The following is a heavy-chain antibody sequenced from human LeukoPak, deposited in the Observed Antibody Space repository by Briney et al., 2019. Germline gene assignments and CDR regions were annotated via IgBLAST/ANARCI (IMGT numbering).Heavy chain of an antibody. Sequence: GGSLRLSCAATGFTFSNYAMNWVRQAPGKGLEWVSAISASGGSTYYADSVKGRFTISRDNSKNALYLQMNSLRAEDTAVYYCRYFLPHFGYWGQGTLVTVSS. CDR2: ISASGGST. J-gene: IGHJ4*02. D-gene: IGHD2/OR15-2a*01. V-gene: IGHV3-23*01. CDR1: GFTFSNYA. CDR3: RYFLPHFGY.